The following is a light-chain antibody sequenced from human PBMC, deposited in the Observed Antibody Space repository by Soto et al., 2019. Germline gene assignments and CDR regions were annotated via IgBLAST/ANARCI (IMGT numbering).Light chain of an antibody. Sequence: DIQMTQSPSTLSASVGDRVTITCRASQSISSWLAWYQQKPGKAPKSLIYFASTLQSGVPSRFSASGSGTDFTLTISSLQPDDFATYYCQQYETFSGTFGPGTKVDIK. CDR3: QQYETFSGT. V-gene: IGKV1-5*01. CDR1: QSISSW. J-gene: IGKJ1*01. CDR2: FAS.